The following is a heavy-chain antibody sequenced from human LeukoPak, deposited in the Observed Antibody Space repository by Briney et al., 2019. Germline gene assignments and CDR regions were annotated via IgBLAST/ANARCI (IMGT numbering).Heavy chain of an antibody. CDR2: IYYSGNT. CDR3: ARAPRDTNSWYYFDY. Sequence: SQTLSLTCIVSGGSISSGDYYWSWIRQHPGKGLEWIGYIYYSGNTYYNPFLKSRVTISVDTSNNQFSLNLNSVTAADTAVYYCARAPRDTNSWYYFDYWGQGTLVSVSS. V-gene: IGHV4-31*02. D-gene: IGHD5-18*01. J-gene: IGHJ4*02. CDR1: GGSISSGDYY.